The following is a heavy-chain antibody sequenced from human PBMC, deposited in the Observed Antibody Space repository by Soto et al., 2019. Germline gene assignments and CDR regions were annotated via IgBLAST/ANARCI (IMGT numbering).Heavy chain of an antibody. J-gene: IGHJ3*02. Sequence: SEPLSRTCTVSGGSINNYFWTWIRQSPGQGLQCIGYIHYSGSANYNPSLKTRVTMSVDTSKTQFSLSLTSVTAADTAVYYCARMNQLAPKRNAFDIWGQGTMVT. V-gene: IGHV4-59*01. CDR3: ARMNQLAPKRNAFDI. CDR2: IHYSGSA. CDR1: GGSINNYF. D-gene: IGHD1-1*01.